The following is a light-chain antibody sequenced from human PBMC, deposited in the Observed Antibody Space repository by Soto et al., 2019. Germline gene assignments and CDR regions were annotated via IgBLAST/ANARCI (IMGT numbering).Light chain of an antibody. Sequence: DIQMTQSPSSLSASVGDRVTITCRASQGISNYLAWYQQKPGKVPKLLIYAASTLQSGVPSRFSGSGSATAFTLTISFLSAEAVATECQPQDYRAPRTFGQGTKGETK. V-gene: IGKV1-27*01. J-gene: IGKJ1*01. CDR1: QGISNY. CDR2: AAS. CDR3: PQDYRAPRT.